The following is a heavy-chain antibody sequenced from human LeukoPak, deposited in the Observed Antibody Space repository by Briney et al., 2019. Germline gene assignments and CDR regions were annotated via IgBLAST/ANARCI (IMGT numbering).Heavy chain of an antibody. D-gene: IGHD5-18*01. CDR3: ARVTAMVTLLYYYYYMDV. J-gene: IGHJ6*03. Sequence: GGSLRLSCAASGFTFSSYSMNWVRQAPGKGLEWVSSISSSSSYIYYADSVKGRFTISRDNAKNSLFLQMNSLRAEDTALYYCARVTAMVTLLYYYYYMDVWGKGTTVTVSS. CDR1: GFTFSSYS. V-gene: IGHV3-21*01. CDR2: ISSSSSYI.